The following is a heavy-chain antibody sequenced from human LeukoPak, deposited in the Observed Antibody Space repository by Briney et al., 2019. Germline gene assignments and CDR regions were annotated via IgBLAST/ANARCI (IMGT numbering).Heavy chain of an antibody. J-gene: IGHJ4*02. CDR2: IGSSSSYI. V-gene: IGHV3-21*01. CDR3: ARDGYYFDY. CDR1: GFTFSSYS. Sequence: PGGSLRLSCAASGFTFSSYSMNWVRQAPGKGLEWVSSIGSSSSYIYYADSVKGRFTISRDNAKNSLYLQMNSLRAEDTAVYYCARDGYYFDYWGQGTLVTVSS.